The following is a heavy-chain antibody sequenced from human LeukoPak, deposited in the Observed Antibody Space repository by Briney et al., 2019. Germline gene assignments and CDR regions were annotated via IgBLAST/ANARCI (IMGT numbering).Heavy chain of an antibody. CDR1: GYTSTTYG. CDR2: ISPYNANT. V-gene: IGHV1-18*01. Sequence: GASVKVSCKTSGYTSTTYGISWVRQAPGQRLEWMGWISPYNANTNYAQKLQGRVTMTTDTSTSTAYMELRSLRSDDTAVYYCARDLGYHLLTNYYYYGMDVWGQGTTVTVSS. CDR3: ARDLGYHLLTNYYYYGMDV. J-gene: IGHJ6*02. D-gene: IGHD2-2*01.